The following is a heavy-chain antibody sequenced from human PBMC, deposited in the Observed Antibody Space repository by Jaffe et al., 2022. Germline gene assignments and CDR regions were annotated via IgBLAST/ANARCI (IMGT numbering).Heavy chain of an antibody. CDR1: GYSFTSYW. D-gene: IGHD6-13*01. J-gene: IGHJ3*02. CDR2: IYPGDSDT. Sequence: EVQLVQSGAEVKKPGESLKISCKGSGYSFTSYWIGWVRQMPGKGLEWMGIIYPGDSDTRYSPSFQGQVTISADKSISTAYLQWSSLKASDTAMYYCVRVGRGIAAAGALGPFDIWGQGTMVTVSS. V-gene: IGHV5-51*03. CDR3: VRVGRGIAAAGALGPFDI.